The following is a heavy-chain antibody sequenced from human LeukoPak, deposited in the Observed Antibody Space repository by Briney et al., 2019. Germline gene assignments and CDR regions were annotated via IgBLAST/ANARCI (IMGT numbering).Heavy chain of an antibody. CDR2: INHSGST. J-gene: IGHJ3*02. D-gene: IGHD7-27*01. CDR1: GGSFSGYY. V-gene: IGHV4-34*01. Sequence: PSETLSLTCAVYGGSFSGYYWSWIRQPPGKGLEWIGEINHSGSTNYNPSLKSRVTISVDTSKNQFSLKLSSVTAADTAVYYCARERGMSAFDIWGQGTMVTVSS. CDR3: ARERGMSAFDI.